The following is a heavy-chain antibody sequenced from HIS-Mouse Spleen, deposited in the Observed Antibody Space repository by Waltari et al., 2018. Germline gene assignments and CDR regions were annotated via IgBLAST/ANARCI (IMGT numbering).Heavy chain of an antibody. V-gene: IGHV4-39*07. CDR2: IYYSGST. Sequence: QLQLQESGPGLVKPSETLSLTCPVSGGSISSRSSYSGWIRQPPGKGLEWIGSIYYSGSTYYNPSLKSRVTISVDTSKNQFSLKLSSVTAADTAVYYCAREIPYSSSWYDWYFDLWGRGTLVTVSS. J-gene: IGHJ2*01. CDR1: GGSISSRSSY. CDR3: AREIPYSSSWYDWYFDL. D-gene: IGHD6-13*01.